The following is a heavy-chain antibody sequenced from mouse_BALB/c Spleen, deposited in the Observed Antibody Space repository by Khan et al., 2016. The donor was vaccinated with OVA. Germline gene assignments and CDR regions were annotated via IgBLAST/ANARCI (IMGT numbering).Heavy chain of an antibody. CDR3: ATLYDNPFAF. V-gene: IGHV14-3*02. CDR2: IDPPNDDS. D-gene: IGHD2-3*01. Sequence: IQLVQSGAELVKPGASVKLSCSASGFNIKDTYIHWMKQRPEQGLEWIGRIDPPNDDSKYGPKFQAKATLTADTSSNTAYLQLSSLTSEDTAVLYLATLYDNPFAFWGQGNL. CDR1: GFNIKDTY. J-gene: IGHJ3*01.